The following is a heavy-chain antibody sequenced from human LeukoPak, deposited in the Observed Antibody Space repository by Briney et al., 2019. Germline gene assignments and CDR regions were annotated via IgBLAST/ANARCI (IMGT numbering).Heavy chain of an antibody. V-gene: IGHV1-46*01. J-gene: IGHJ5*02. CDR2: INPSGGST. CDR3: ARDGSLSSSWYYNWFDP. D-gene: IGHD6-13*01. Sequence: ASVKVSCKASGYTFTSYYMHWVRQAPGQGLEWMGIINPSGGSTSYAQKFQGRVTMTRDTSTSTVYMELSSLRSEDTAVYYCARDGSLSSSWYYNWFDPWGQGTLVTVSS. CDR1: GYTFTSYY.